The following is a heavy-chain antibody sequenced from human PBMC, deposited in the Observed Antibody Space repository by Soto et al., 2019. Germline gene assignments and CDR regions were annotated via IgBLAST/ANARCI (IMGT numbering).Heavy chain of an antibody. Sequence: QVQLVESGGGVVQPGRSLRLSCAASGFTFSVNAIHWVRQAPGKGLEWVAVISSDGNTKYYADSVRGRFTISRDNSKNTLYLQMNSLGAEDTSVYYCARPYCRSSRCYRYYYAMDVWGRGTTVTVSS. D-gene: IGHD2-2*01. CDR1: GFTFSVNA. V-gene: IGHV3-30-3*01. CDR3: ARPYCRSSRCYRYYYAMDV. CDR2: ISSDGNTK. J-gene: IGHJ6*02.